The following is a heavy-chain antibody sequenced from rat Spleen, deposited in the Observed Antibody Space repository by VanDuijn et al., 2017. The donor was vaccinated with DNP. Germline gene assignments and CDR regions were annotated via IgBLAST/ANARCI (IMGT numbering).Heavy chain of an antibody. CDR3: VTSPGPNWFAH. Sequence: EVQLVESGGGLVQPGRSLKLSCAASGITFSNSGMHWIRQAPTKGLEWVASISTSGEYTHYRDSVKGRFTISRDDAKSSLYLQMDSLRSEDTATYYCVTSPGPNWFAHWGQGTLVTVSS. V-gene: IGHV5-19*01. J-gene: IGHJ3*01. CDR1: GITFSNSG. D-gene: IGHD1-4*01. CDR2: ISTSGEYT.